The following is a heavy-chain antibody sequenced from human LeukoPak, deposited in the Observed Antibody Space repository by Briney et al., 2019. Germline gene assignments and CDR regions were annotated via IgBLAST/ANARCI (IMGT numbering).Heavy chain of an antibody. J-gene: IGHJ4*02. D-gene: IGHD2-2*01. CDR2: ISSSGSTI. CDR3: ASVPYQLLPTGKKKVTEGVY. Sequence: GGSLRLSCAASGFTFSSYEMNWVRQAPGKGLEWVSYISSSGSTIYYADSVKGRFTISRDNAKNSLYLQMNSLRAEDTAVYYCASVPYQLLPTGKKKVTEGVYWGQGTLVTVSS. V-gene: IGHV3-48*03. CDR1: GFTFSSYE.